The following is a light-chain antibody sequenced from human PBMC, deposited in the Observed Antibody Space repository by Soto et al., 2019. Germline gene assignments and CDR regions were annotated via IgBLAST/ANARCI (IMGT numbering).Light chain of an antibody. Sequence: VIWMTQSPSLLSASTGDRVTISCRMSQGISSYLAWYQQKPGKAPELLIYAASTLQSGVPSRFIGSGSGTEFTLTITSLQPDDFATYYCQHYNTYSPGTFGQGTKVDIK. CDR2: AAS. CDR1: QGISSY. J-gene: IGKJ1*01. CDR3: QHYNTYSPGT. V-gene: IGKV1D-8*03.